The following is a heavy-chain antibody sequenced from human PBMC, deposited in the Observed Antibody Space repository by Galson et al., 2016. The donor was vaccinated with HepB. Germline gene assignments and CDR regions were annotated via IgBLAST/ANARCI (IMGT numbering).Heavy chain of an antibody. D-gene: IGHD1-14*01. Sequence: SETLSLTCSVSGGSITNYYWSWIRQPAGKGLEWIGRIYSTGSTIYNPSLKGRITMSVDTSKNQISLKLTSVIAADTALYFCARGSSRRAPEAFDVWGQGTMVTVSS. CDR2: IYSTGST. CDR1: GGSITNYY. J-gene: IGHJ3*01. CDR3: ARGSSRRAPEAFDV. V-gene: IGHV4-4*07.